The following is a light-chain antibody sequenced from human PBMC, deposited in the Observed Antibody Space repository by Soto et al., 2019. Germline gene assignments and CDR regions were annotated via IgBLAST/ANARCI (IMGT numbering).Light chain of an antibody. V-gene: IGKV1-5*03. CDR1: QTISSW. CDR3: QHYNSYSET. J-gene: IGKJ1*01. Sequence: DIQMTQSPSTLSGYVGDRDTITCRASQTISSWLAWYQQKPGKAPKLLIYKASTLKSGVPSRFSGSGSGTEFTLTISSLQPDDFATYYCQHYNSYSETFGQGTKVDIK. CDR2: KAS.